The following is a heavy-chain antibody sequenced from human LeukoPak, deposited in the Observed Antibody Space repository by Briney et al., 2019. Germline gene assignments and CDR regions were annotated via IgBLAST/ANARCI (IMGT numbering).Heavy chain of an antibody. V-gene: IGHV3-11*05. J-gene: IGHJ4*02. D-gene: IGHD1-26*01. Sequence: KPGGSLRLSCAASGFTFSDYYMSWIRQAPRKGLEWVSYISSSSSYTNYADSVKGRFTISRDNAKNSLYLQMNSLRAEDTAVYYCARGTPSGSYLDYWGQGTLVTVSS. CDR2: ISSSSSYT. CDR3: ARGTPSGSYLDY. CDR1: GFTFSDYY.